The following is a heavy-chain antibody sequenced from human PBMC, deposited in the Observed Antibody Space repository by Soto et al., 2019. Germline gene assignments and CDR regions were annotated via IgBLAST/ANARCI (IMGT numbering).Heavy chain of an antibody. Sequence: QVQLVQSGAEVKKPGSSVRVSCKASGTIFSSYTISWVRQAPGQGLEWMGRIIPILGETNSAQKFQGRVTLTADKSTNTAYMKLNSLRLEDTAPYYCARGLGGRMDDWGQGTTVTVSS. CDR3: ARGLGGRMDD. D-gene: IGHD3-16*01. CDR1: GTIFSSYT. CDR2: IIPILGET. V-gene: IGHV1-69*08. J-gene: IGHJ6*02.